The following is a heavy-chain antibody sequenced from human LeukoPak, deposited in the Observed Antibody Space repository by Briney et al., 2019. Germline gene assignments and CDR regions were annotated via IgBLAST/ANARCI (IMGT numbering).Heavy chain of an antibody. J-gene: IGHJ4*02. CDR2: ISYDGSNE. V-gene: IGHV3-30*18. CDR1: GFTFDSYG. CDR3: AKDGFWTTKTSYHGAHFFDH. D-gene: IGHD3/OR15-3a*01. Sequence: GRSLTLSCAASGFTFDSYGMHWVRQAPGKGLEWVAAISYDGSNEYYLDSVQGRFTVSRDNSKNTLNLQMNTLTPEDTAVYYCAKDGFWTTKTSYHGAHFFDHWGQGTLVAVSS.